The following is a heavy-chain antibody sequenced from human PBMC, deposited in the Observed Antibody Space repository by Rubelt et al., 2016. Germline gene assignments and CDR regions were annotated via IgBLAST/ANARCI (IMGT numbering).Heavy chain of an antibody. J-gene: IGHJ3*02. Sequence: QPQLQESGPGLVKTSETLSLTCTVSGGSVSSIDNYWGWIRQPPGKGLEWIGTIYYSGSTYYNPSLKSRVTISVDTSKNQCSLKLGSVTAADTAVYYWASSQWELLRNGAFEIWGRGTMVTVSS. CDR1: GGSVSSIDNY. V-gene: IGHV4-39*01. CDR2: IYYSGST. CDR3: ASSQWELLRNGAFEI. D-gene: IGHD1-26*01.